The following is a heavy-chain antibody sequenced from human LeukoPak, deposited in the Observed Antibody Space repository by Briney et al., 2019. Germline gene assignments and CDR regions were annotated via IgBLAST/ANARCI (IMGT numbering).Heavy chain of an antibody. V-gene: IGHV4-4*07. Sequence: SSETLSLTCTVSGGSISSYYWSWIRQPAGKGLEWIGRIYTSGSTNYNPSLKSRDTMSVDTSKNQFSLKLSSVTAADTAVYYCARRNGDYVSDAFDIWGQGTMVTVSS. D-gene: IGHD4-17*01. CDR2: IYTSGST. CDR1: GGSISSYY. J-gene: IGHJ3*02. CDR3: ARRNGDYVSDAFDI.